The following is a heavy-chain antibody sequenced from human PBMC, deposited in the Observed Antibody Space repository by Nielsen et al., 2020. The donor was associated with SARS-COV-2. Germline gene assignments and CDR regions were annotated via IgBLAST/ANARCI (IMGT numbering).Heavy chain of an antibody. V-gene: IGHV3-30*18. CDR2: ISYDGSNK. CDR3: ANTDY. Sequence: LKISCAASGFTFSSYAMSWVRQAPGKGLEWVAVISYDGSNKYYADSVKGRFTISRDNSKNTLYLQMNSLRAEDTAVYYCANTDYWGQGTLVTVSS. CDR1: GFTFSSYA. J-gene: IGHJ4*02.